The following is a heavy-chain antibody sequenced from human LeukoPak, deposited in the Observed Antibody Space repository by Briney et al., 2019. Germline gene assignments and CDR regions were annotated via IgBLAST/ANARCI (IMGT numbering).Heavy chain of an antibody. CDR2: ISGSGGST. V-gene: IGHV3-23*01. CDR3: AKQLGYCSDGSCYFPY. CDR1: GFTFISYA. Sequence: GGSLRLSCAASGFTFISYAMGWVRQAPGKGLEWVSVISGSGGSTYYADSVKGRFTISRDNSKNTLYLQMNSLRAEDTVVYYCAKQLGYCSDGSCYFPYWGQGTLVTVSS. J-gene: IGHJ4*02. D-gene: IGHD2-15*01.